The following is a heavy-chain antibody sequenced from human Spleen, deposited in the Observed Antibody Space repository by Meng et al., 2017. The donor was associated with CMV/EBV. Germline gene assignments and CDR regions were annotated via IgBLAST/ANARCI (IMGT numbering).Heavy chain of an antibody. CDR2: SYFSGST. CDR3: ARYYDFWSGIDY. CDR1: GGSIGDHY. V-gene: IGHV4-59*11. J-gene: IGHJ4*02. D-gene: IGHD3-3*01. Sequence: SETLSLTCTVSGGSIGDHYWTWIRQPPVKGLEWIGYSYFSGSTHYNPSLRSRVIISADTSKNQFSLKLNSVTAADTAVYYCARYYDFWSGIDYWGQGMLVTVSS.